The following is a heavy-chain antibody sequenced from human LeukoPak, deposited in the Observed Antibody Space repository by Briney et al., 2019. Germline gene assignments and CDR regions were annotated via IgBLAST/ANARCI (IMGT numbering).Heavy chain of an antibody. CDR3: ARGRVGFYYYMDV. CDR2: INHSGST. D-gene: IGHD2-15*01. V-gene: IGHV4-34*01. J-gene: IGHJ6*03. CDR1: GGSFSGYY. Sequence: SETLSLTCAVYGGSFSGYYWSWIRQPPGKGLEWIGEINHSGSTNYNPSLKSRATISVDTSKNQFSLKLSSVTAADTAVYYCARGRVGFYYYMDVWGKGTTVTVSS.